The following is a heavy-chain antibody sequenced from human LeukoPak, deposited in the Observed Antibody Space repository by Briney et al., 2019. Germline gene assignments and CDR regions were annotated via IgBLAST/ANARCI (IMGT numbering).Heavy chain of an antibody. Sequence: GASVKVSCKASGYTFTSYALHWVRQAPGQRLEWMGWINSGNGNTKYSQELQGRVTFTRDTSASTAYMDLSSLRSEDMAVYFCARTQGYTYGFDRFAFDIWGQGTMLTVSS. CDR3: ARTQGYTYGFDRFAFDI. CDR1: GYTFTSYA. D-gene: IGHD5-18*01. CDR2: INSGNGNT. V-gene: IGHV1-3*03. J-gene: IGHJ3*02.